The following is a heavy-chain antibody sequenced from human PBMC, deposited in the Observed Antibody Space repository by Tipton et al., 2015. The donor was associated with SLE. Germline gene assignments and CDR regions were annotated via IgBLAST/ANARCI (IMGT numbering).Heavy chain of an antibody. J-gene: IGHJ6*03. V-gene: IGHV4-59*01. D-gene: IGHD5-12*01. CDR2: IYYSGST. Sequence: LRLSCAASGFTFTNYWMSWVRQAPGKGLEWIGYIYYSGSTNYNPSLKSRGLISIDTSKRQISLKLTSVTDADTALYYCARLPSGGQWQRLQYHYMDVWGEGTTVTVSS. CDR3: ARLPSGGQWQRLQYHYMDV. CDR1: GFTFTNYW.